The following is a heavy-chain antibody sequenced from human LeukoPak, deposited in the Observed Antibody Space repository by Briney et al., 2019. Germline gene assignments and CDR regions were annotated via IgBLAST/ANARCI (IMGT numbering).Heavy chain of an antibody. V-gene: IGHV1-2*02. D-gene: IGHD6-19*01. J-gene: IGHJ5*02. CDR1: GYTFTGYS. Sequence: ASVKVSCKASGYTFTGYSIHWVRQAPGQGLEWMGWINPNSGATNYAQKLEGRVTMTRDTSITTAYMVLSRLRFDDTAVYYCARATPAGSWFDPWGQGALVTVSS. CDR3: ARATPAGSWFDP. CDR2: INPNSGAT.